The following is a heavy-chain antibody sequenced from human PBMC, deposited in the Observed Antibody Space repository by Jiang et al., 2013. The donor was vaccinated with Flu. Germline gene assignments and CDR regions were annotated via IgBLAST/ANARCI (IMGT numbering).Heavy chain of an antibody. D-gene: IGHD3-16*02. CDR1: GYTFTDYY. Sequence: SGAEVKKPGASVKVSCTASGYTFTDYYMHWVRQAPGQGLEWMGWVNPPSGVTNFEPKFRGRVTVTRDTSTSTAFLEVKGLTSDDTAVYYCARVLDYSYGPEFDYWGQGTLVTVSS. CDR2: VNPPSGVT. J-gene: IGHJ4*02. V-gene: IGHV1-2*02. CDR3: ARVLDYSYGPEFDY.